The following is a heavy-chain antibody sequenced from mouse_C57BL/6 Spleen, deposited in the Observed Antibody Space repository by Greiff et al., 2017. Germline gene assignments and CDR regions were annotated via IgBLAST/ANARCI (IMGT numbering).Heavy chain of an antibody. CDR1: GYTFTSYW. Sequence: VQLQQSGAELVKPGASVKLSCKASGYTFTSYWLHWVKQRPGRGLEWIGRIDPNSGGTKYNEKFKSKATLTVDKPSSSAYMQLSSLTSEDSAVYYCARSPDSSGYVAWFAYWGQGTLVTVSA. CDR3: ARSPDSSGYVAWFAY. J-gene: IGHJ3*01. CDR2: IDPNSGGT. D-gene: IGHD3-2*02. V-gene: IGHV1-72*01.